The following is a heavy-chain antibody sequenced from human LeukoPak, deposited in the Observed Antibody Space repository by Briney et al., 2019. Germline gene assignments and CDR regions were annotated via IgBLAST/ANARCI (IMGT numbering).Heavy chain of an antibody. CDR1: GGSFSGYY. Sequence: SETLSLTCAVYGGSFSGYYWSWICQPPGKGLEWIGEINHSGSTNYNPSLKSRVTISVDTSKNQFSLKLSSVTAADTAVYYCARGRSRNYLYNWFDPWGQGTLVTVSS. D-gene: IGHD1-7*01. CDR3: ARGRSRNYLYNWFDP. J-gene: IGHJ5*02. V-gene: IGHV4-34*01. CDR2: INHSGST.